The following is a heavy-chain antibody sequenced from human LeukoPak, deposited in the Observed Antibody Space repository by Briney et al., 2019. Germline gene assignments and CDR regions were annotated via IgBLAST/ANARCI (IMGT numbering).Heavy chain of an antibody. V-gene: IGHV1-2*02. Sequence: GASVKVSCKTSGYTFTTYYMHWVRQAPGQGLEWMGWIKPDSGGTKYAQMFQGRVTMTRDTSISTAYMELTSLRSDDAALYYCVTQDCSKGVCYAGDNWGQGTLVTVSS. CDR2: IKPDSGGT. CDR1: GYTFTTYY. CDR3: VTQDCSKGVCYAGDN. J-gene: IGHJ4*02. D-gene: IGHD2-8*01.